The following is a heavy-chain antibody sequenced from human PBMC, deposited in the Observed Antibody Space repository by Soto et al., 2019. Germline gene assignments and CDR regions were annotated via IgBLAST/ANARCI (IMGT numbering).Heavy chain of an antibody. Sequence: PSETLSLTCTVSGGSISSYYWSWIRQPPGKGLEWIGYIYYSGSTNYNPSLKSRVTISVDTSKNQFSLELTSLTSEDTATYYCARDHSWQDLVWWFDPWGQGTLVTVSS. CDR3: ARDHSWQDLVWWFDP. V-gene: IGHV4-59*01. D-gene: IGHD3-16*01. CDR2: IYYSGST. J-gene: IGHJ5*02. CDR1: GGSISSYY.